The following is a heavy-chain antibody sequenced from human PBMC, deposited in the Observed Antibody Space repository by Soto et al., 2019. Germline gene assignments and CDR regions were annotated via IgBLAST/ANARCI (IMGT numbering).Heavy chain of an antibody. CDR3: ERHYSSGSRNWFDP. CDR2: IYYSGST. CDR1: GGSIADNNYF. Sequence: PSETLSLTCTVSGGSIADNNYFWGWVRQPPGKGLEWIGSIYYSGSTYYNPSLRSRVTISVDTSKNQFSLKLSSVTAADTAVFYCERHYSSGSRNWFDPWGQGTLVTVSS. D-gene: IGHD6-19*01. J-gene: IGHJ5*02. V-gene: IGHV4-39*01.